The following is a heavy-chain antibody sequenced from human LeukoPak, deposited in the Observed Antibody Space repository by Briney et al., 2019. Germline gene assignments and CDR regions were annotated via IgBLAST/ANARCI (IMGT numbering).Heavy chain of an antibody. V-gene: IGHV4-39*07. D-gene: IGHD6-13*01. CDR1: GGSISSRSYY. CDR3: ARRGAAAGTDDY. Sequence: SETLSLTCSVSGGSISSRSYYWGWIRQPPGKGLEWIGEINHSGSTNYNPSLKSRVTISVDTSKNQFSLKLSSVTAADTAVYYCARRGAAAGTDDYWGQGTLVTVSS. J-gene: IGHJ4*02. CDR2: INHSGST.